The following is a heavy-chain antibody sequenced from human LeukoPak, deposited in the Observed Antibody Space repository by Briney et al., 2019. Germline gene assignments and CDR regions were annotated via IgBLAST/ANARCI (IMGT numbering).Heavy chain of an antibody. Sequence: PGGSLRLSCAASGFTFSSYAMHWVRQAPGKGLEWVAVISYDGSNKYYADSVKGRFTISRDNSKNTLYLQMNSLRAEDTAVYYCVRAGEQLVGFDYWGQGTLVTVSS. J-gene: IGHJ4*02. CDR3: VRAGEQLVGFDY. V-gene: IGHV3-30*01. CDR1: GFTFSSYA. D-gene: IGHD6-6*01. CDR2: ISYDGSNK.